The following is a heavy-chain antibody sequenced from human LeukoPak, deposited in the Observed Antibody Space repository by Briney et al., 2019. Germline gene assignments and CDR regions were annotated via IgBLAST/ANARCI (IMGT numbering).Heavy chain of an antibody. CDR1: GFTFDDYA. J-gene: IGHJ4*02. CDR3: AKGSMAESGFWDY. V-gene: IGHV3-9*01. Sequence: PGGSLRLSCAASGFTFDDYAMHWVRQAPGKGLEWVSGISWNSGSIGYADSVKGRFTISRDNAKNSLYLQMNSLRAEDTALYYCAKGSMAESGFWDYWGQGTLVTVSS. D-gene: IGHD3-3*01. CDR2: ISWNSGSI.